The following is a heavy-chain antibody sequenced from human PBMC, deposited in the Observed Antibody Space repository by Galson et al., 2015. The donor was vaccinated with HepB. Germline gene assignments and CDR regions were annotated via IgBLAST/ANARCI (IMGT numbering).Heavy chain of an antibody. CDR1: GFTFRGYA. D-gene: IGHD3-22*01. CDR2: IYSGGST. V-gene: IGHV3-66*01. CDR3: ARAMIVVDPGWYFDL. Sequence: SLRLSCAASGFTFRGYAMSWVRQPPGKGLEWVSVIYSGGSTYYADSVKGRFTISRDNSKNTLYLQMNSLRAEDTAVYYCARAMIVVDPGWYFDLWGRGTLVTVSS. J-gene: IGHJ2*01.